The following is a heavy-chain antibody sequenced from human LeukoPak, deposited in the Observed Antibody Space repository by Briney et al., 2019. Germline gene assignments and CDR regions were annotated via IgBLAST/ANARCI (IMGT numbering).Heavy chain of an antibody. CDR3: AKDRSTYYYDSSGYYPDAFDI. CDR1: GFTFSSYG. D-gene: IGHD3-22*01. Sequence: GGSLRLSCAASGFTFSSYGIHWVRQAPGKGLEWVAVISYDGSNKYYADSVKGRFTISRDNSKNTLYLQMNSLRAEDTAVYYCAKDRSTYYYDSSGYYPDAFDIWGQGTMVTVSS. J-gene: IGHJ3*02. CDR2: ISYDGSNK. V-gene: IGHV3-30*18.